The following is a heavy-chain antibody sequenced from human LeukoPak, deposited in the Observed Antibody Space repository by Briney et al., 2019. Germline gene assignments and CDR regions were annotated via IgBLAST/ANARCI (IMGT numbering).Heavy chain of an antibody. D-gene: IGHD2-15*01. CDR3: AKDRYCGGGTCSFSWFDH. CDR1: GCTFSTYA. Sequence: PGGSLRLSCATSGCTFSTYAMTWVRLAPGKGLEWVSTISGGGGSTNYANSVKGRFTISRDNSKNTLYLQMNSLRAEDSAIYYCAKDRYCGGGTCSFSWFDHWGQGTRVTVSS. V-gene: IGHV3-23*01. CDR2: ISGGGGST. J-gene: IGHJ5*02.